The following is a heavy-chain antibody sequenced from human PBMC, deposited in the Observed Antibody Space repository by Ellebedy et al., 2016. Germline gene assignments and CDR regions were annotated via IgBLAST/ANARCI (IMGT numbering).Heavy chain of an antibody. CDR3: ARPLSSGWSMVLGI. Sequence: ASVKVSCKASADTLTSYYMHWVRQAPGQGLEWMGIINPSGGTTTYAQKFQGRVTMTRDTSTSTVYMKLSSLRSEDTAVYYCARPLSSGWSMVLGIWGQGTMVTVSS. J-gene: IGHJ3*02. V-gene: IGHV1-46*01. CDR1: ADTLTSYY. CDR2: INPSGGTT. D-gene: IGHD6-19*01.